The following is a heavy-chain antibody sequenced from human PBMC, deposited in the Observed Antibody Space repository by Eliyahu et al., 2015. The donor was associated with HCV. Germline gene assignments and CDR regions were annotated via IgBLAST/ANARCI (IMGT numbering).Heavy chain of an antibody. J-gene: IGHJ4*02. CDR2: ISSDGANK. CDR1: GFPFXNYA. CDR3: ARDQWPVAGTIYFDS. D-gene: IGHD6-19*01. Sequence: QVQLVESGGGVVQPARSLRLSCVVPGFPFXNYAMHWVRQAPGKGLEWVAVISSDGANKYLADSVRGRFTISRDNSKNMLFLQMNNLRPDDTAVYYCARDQWPVAGTIYFDSWGQGTLVTVSS. V-gene: IGHV3-30-3*01.